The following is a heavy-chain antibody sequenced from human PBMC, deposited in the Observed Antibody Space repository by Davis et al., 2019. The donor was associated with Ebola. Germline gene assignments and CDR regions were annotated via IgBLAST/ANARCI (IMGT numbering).Heavy chain of an antibody. CDR2: ISGSGGST. CDR1: GFTFSTNA. J-gene: IGHJ4*02. Sequence: GESLKISCAASGFTFSTNAMSWVRQAPGKGLEWVSAISGSGGSTYYADSVKGRFTISRDNAKNSLYLQMNRLRVDDTAVYYCARINGGSYIDYWGQGSLVTVSS. D-gene: IGHD1-26*01. CDR3: ARINGGSYIDY. V-gene: IGHV3-23*01.